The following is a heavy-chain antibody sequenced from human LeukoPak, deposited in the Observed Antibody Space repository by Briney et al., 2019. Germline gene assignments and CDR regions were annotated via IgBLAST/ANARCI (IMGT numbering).Heavy chain of an antibody. CDR2: FDSEDGKT. D-gene: IGHD6-6*01. Sequence: ASVKVSCKVSGAILIELSIHWVRQSPGKGLEWMGGFDSEDGKTKAAQNFLDRVSLTEDTSLGTAYMELRSLRSEDTAVYYCTLGQLGGYWFDPWGQGTLVTVSS. V-gene: IGHV1-24*01. J-gene: IGHJ5*02. CDR3: TLGQLGGYWFDP. CDR1: GAILIELS.